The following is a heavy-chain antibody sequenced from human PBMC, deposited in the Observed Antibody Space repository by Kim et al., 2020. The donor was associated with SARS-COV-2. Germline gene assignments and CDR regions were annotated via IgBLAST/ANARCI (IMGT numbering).Heavy chain of an antibody. V-gene: IGHV3-7*03. J-gene: IGHJ4*02. D-gene: IGHD6-19*01. CDR3: AREHSSGWYY. CDR2: K. Sequence: KYYVDSVKGRFIIFRDNAKNSLDLQMNSLRAEDTAVYYCAREHSSGWYYWGQGTLVTVSS.